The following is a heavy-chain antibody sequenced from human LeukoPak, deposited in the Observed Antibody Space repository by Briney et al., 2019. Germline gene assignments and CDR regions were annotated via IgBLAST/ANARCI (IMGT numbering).Heavy chain of an antibody. Sequence: SETLSLTCAVSGGSISSGGYSWGWIRQPPGKGLEWIGYIYYSGSTYYNPSLKSRVTISVDTSKNQFSLKLSSVTAADTAVYYCARGRNFYYGSGRYQDYWGQGTLVTVSS. CDR3: ARGRNFYYGSGRYQDY. CDR2: IYYSGST. D-gene: IGHD3-10*01. J-gene: IGHJ4*02. CDR1: GGSISSGGYS. V-gene: IGHV4-30-4*07.